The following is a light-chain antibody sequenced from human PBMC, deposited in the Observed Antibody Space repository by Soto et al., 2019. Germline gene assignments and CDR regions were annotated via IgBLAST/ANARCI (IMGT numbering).Light chain of an antibody. J-gene: IGLJ1*01. CDR3: QSYDTGRSGSSV. Sequence: QSVLTQPPSVSGAPGQRVTISCTGSSSNIGAGYDVHWYQHLPGTAPKLLIYGNKNRPPGVTDRFSGSRSGTSASMAITGLQAGDEADYYCQSYDTGRSGSSVFGSGTKLTVL. V-gene: IGLV1-40*01. CDR1: SSNIGAGYD. CDR2: GNK.